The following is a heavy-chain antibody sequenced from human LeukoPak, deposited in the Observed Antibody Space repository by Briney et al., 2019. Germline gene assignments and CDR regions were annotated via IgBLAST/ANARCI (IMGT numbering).Heavy chain of an antibody. V-gene: IGHV3-48*01. CDR2: ISSGSRTI. CDR3: AKPDRASITMIVVVITFDY. Sequence: PGGSLRLSCAASGFTFGSYSMNWVRQAPGEGLEWISYISSGSRTIYYADSVEGRFSVSRDNAKNSLYLQMNSLRAEDTAVYYCAKPDRASITMIVVVITFDYWGQGTLVTVSS. CDR1: GFTFGSYS. D-gene: IGHD3-22*01. J-gene: IGHJ4*02.